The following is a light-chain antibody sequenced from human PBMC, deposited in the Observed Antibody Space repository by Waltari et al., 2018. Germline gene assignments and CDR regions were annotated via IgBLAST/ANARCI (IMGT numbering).Light chain of an antibody. CDR1: SPNLRSNY. V-gene: IGLV1-47*01. Sequence: QSVLTQPPSPSGTPGQRVTISCSGRSPNLRSNYVYLYQNVPGAAPKLLIQRNNQRPAGVPDRFSGSKSGTSASLAISGLRSEDEADYYCAAWDDSLSRWLLGGGTKLTVL. CDR2: RNN. CDR3: AAWDDSLSRWL. J-gene: IGLJ3*02.